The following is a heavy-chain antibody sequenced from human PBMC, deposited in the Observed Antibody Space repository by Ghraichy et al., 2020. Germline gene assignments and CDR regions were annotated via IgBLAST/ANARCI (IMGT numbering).Heavy chain of an antibody. J-gene: IGHJ4*02. D-gene: IGHD5-18*01. CDR2: ISWDGGST. CDR3: AKDGGYSYGYGTLDY. CDR1: GFTVSNYY. V-gene: IGHV3-43*01. Sequence: GGSLRLSCAASGFTVSNYYMSWVRQAPGKGLEWVSLISWDGGSTYYADSVKGRFTISRDNSKNSLYLQMNSLRTEDTALYYCAKDGGYSYGYGTLDYWGQGTLVTVSS.